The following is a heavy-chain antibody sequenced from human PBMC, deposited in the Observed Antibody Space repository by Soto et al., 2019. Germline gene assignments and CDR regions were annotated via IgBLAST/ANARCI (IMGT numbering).Heavy chain of an antibody. CDR2: IIPILGIA. CDR3: ARVGIAVDDAFDI. J-gene: IGHJ3*02. V-gene: IGHV1-69*02. D-gene: IGHD6-19*01. CDR1: GGTFSSYT. Sequence: QVQLVQSGAEVKKPGSSVKVSCKASGGTFSSYTISWVRQAPGQGLEWMGRIIPILGIANYAQKFQGRVTITADKSTSPAYMELSSLRSEDTAVYYWARVGIAVDDAFDIWGQGTMVTVSS.